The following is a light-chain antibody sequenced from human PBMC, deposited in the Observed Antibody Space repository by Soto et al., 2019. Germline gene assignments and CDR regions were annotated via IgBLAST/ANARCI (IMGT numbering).Light chain of an antibody. Sequence: QAVVTQPPSASGTPGQRVTISCSGSSSNIGSNTVNWYQQLPGTAPKLLIYSTNQRPSGVPDRFSGSKSGTSASLAISGLQSDDEADYYCAAWDDSLNGPLFGGGTQLTVL. CDR1: SSNIGSNT. V-gene: IGLV1-44*01. CDR3: AAWDDSLNGPL. CDR2: STN. J-gene: IGLJ2*01.